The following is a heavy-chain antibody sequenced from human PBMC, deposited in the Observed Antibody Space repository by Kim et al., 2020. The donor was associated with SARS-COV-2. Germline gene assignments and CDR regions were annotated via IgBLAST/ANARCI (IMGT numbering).Heavy chain of an antibody. Sequence: GGSLRLSCAASGFTFSSYSMNWVRQAPGKGLEWVSSISSSSSYIYYADSVKGRFTISRDNAKNSLYLQMNSLRAEDTAVYYCAPWPGYSPAPLHDAFDIWGQGTMVTVSS. CDR3: APWPGYSPAPLHDAFDI. V-gene: IGHV3-21*01. CDR2: ISSSSSYI. J-gene: IGHJ3*02. D-gene: IGHD3-9*01. CDR1: GFTFSSYS.